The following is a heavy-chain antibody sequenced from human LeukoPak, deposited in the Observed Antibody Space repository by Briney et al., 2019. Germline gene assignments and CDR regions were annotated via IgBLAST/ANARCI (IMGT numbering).Heavy chain of an antibody. D-gene: IGHD1-1*01. CDR3: ARDDRREYRSAFDI. J-gene: IGHJ3*02. V-gene: IGHV4-4*07. Sequence: SETLSLTCTVSGGSISSYYWSWIRQPAGKGLEWIGRIYTSGSTNYNPSLKSRVTMSVDTPKNQFSLKLSSVTAADTAVYYCARDDRREYRSAFDIWGQGTMVTVSS. CDR2: IYTSGST. CDR1: GGSISSYY.